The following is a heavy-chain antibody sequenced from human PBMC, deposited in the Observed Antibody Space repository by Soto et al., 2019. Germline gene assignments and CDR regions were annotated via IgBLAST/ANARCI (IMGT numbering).Heavy chain of an antibody. CDR3: ARLRIAVASVSYYYKGMDV. CDR1: GGSISSSSYY. Sequence: SETLSLTCTVSGGSISSSSYYWGWIRQPPGKGLEWIGSIYYSGSTYYNPSLKSRVTISVDTSKNQFSLKLSSVTAADTAVYYCARLRIAVASVSYYYKGMDVWDQGTTVTVSS. J-gene: IGHJ6*02. CDR2: IYYSGST. V-gene: IGHV4-39*01. D-gene: IGHD6-19*01.